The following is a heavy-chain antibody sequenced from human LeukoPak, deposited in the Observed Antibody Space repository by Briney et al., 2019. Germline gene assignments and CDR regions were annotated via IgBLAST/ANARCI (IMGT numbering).Heavy chain of an antibody. V-gene: IGHV4-34*01. CDR1: GGSFSGYY. J-gene: IGHJ4*02. Sequence: PSETLSLTCAVYGGSFSGYYWSWIRQPPGKGLEWIGEINHSGSTNYNPSLKSRVTISVDTSKNQFSLKLSFVTAADTAVYYCARVGYDFWSGYCDYWGQGTLVTVSS. CDR3: ARVGYDFWSGYCDY. CDR2: INHSGST. D-gene: IGHD3-3*01.